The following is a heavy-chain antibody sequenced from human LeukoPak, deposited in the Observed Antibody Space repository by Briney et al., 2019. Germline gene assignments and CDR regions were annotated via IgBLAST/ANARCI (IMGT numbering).Heavy chain of an antibody. CDR3: ARDGTDVDTAGIDY. Sequence: SETLSLTCAVSGGSISSGGYSWSWIRQPPGKGLEWIGEINHSGSTNYNPSLKSRVTISVDTSKNQFSLKLSSVTAADTAVYYCARDGTDVDTAGIDYWGQGTLVTVSS. V-gene: IGHV4-30-2*01. D-gene: IGHD5-18*01. CDR1: GGSISSGGYS. J-gene: IGHJ4*02. CDR2: INHSGST.